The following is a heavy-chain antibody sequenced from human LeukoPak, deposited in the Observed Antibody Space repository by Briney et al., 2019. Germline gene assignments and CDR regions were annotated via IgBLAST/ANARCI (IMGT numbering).Heavy chain of an antibody. V-gene: IGHV3-23*01. J-gene: IGHJ4*02. CDR3: ASQKRGYSYGYREFDY. CDR2: ISGSAGST. Sequence: PGGSLRLSCAASGSTFSSYAMSWVRQAPGKGLEWVSAISGSAGSTYYADSVKGRFTISRDKSKNTLYLQMNSLRSEDTAVYYCASQKRGYSYGYREFDYWGQGTLVT. CDR1: GSTFSSYA. D-gene: IGHD5-18*01.